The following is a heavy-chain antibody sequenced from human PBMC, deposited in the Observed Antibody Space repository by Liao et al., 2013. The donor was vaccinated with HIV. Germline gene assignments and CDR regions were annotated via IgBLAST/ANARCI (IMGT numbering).Heavy chain of an antibody. CDR3: ARGPDWNFRTNWFDP. Sequence: QVNLQQWGAGLLKPSETLSLTCAVYGGSIRGYYWNWVRQPPGKGLEWIGDVNHSGSANYNPSLKSRVTISVDTSRNQFSLKLNSVTAADTAVFYCARGPDWNFRTNWFDPWGQGTLVIVSS. CDR1: GGSIRGYY. D-gene: IGHD1-7*01. CDR2: VNHSGSA. J-gene: IGHJ5*02. V-gene: IGHV4-34*01.